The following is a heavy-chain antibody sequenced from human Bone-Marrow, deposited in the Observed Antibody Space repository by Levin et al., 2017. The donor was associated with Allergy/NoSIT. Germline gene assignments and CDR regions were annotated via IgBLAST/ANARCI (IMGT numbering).Heavy chain of an antibody. CDR3: AKGGGGDYARSFDY. J-gene: IGHJ4*02. D-gene: IGHD4-17*01. CDR2: ISGSGAST. V-gene: IGHV3-23*01. Sequence: RAGGSLRLSCAASGFTFNSYAMSWVRQAPGKGLEWVSVISGSGASTYYAASVKRRSTISRDESRNTLYLQMDSLRGEDTAVYYCAKGGGGDYARSFDYWGQGTLVTVSS. CDR1: GFTFNSYA.